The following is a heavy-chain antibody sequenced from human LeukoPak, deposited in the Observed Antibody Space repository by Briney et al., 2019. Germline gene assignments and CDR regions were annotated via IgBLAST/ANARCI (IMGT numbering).Heavy chain of an antibody. J-gene: IGHJ4*02. CDR2: INHSGST. D-gene: IGHD6-19*01. Sequence: SETLSLTCTVSGGSIRSSYYYWGWVRQPPGKGLEWIGEINHSGSTNYNPSLKSRVTISVDTSKNQFSLKLSSVTAADTAVYYCARVKRPYSSGWYSPAFDYWGQGTLVTVSS. CDR3: ARVKRPYSSGWYSPAFDY. CDR1: GGSIRSSYYY. V-gene: IGHV4-39*07.